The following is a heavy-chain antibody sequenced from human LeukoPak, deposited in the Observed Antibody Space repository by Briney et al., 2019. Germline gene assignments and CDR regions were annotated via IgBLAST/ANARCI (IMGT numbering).Heavy chain of an antibody. CDR3: ARAGGEGTAAGTYYVY. V-gene: IGHV3-64*01. J-gene: IGHJ4*02. CDR2: ISSNGGST. Sequence: GGSLRLPCAASGFTFSSYAMHWVRQAPGKGLEYVSAISSNGGSTYYANSVKGRFTISRDNSKNTLYLQMGSLRAEDMAVYYCARAGGEGTAAGTYYVYWGQGTLVTVPS. D-gene: IGHD6-13*01. CDR1: GFTFSSYA.